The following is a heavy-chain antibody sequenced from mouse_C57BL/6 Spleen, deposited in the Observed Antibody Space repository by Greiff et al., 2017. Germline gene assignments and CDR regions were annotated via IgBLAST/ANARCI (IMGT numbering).Heavy chain of an antibody. V-gene: IGHV1-61*01. Sequence: QVQLQQPGAELVRPGSSVKLSCKASGYTFTSYWMDWVKQRPGQGLEWIGNIYPSDSETHYNQKFKDKATLTVDKSSSTADKQLSSLTSEDSAVYYCARGYYSNFWFAYWGQGTLVTVSA. D-gene: IGHD2-5*01. CDR3: ARGYYSNFWFAY. CDR2: IYPSDSET. CDR1: GYTFTSYW. J-gene: IGHJ3*01.